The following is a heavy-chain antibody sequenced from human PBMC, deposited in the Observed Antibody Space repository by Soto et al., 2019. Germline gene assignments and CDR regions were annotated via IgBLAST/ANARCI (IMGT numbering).Heavy chain of an antibody. CDR3: TRLRYNGAFDY. CDR2: VSYSGSS. J-gene: IGHJ4*02. Sequence: SETLSLTCTVSDGSITDYHWNWIRRPPGKGLEWIGYVSYSGSSNYNPALKNRAAVSSDTSKNQFFLKLNSVTAADTAVYYCTRLRYNGAFDYWGKGILVTVSS. V-gene: IGHV4-59*08. D-gene: IGHD1-1*01. CDR1: DGSITDYH.